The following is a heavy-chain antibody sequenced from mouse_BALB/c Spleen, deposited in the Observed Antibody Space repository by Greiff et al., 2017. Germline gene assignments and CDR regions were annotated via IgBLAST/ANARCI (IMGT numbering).Heavy chain of an antibody. CDR1: GYTFTSYT. Sequence: QVQLQQSAAELARPGASVKMSCKASGYTFTSYTMHWVNQRPGQGLEWIGEINPSNGGTNFNEKFKSKATLTVDKSSSTAYMQLSSLTSEDSAVYYCTRSGYYGSRALFAYWGQGTLVTVSA. CDR2: INPSNGGT. CDR3: TRSGYYGSRALFAY. D-gene: IGHD1-1*01. V-gene: IGHV1S81*02. J-gene: IGHJ3*01.